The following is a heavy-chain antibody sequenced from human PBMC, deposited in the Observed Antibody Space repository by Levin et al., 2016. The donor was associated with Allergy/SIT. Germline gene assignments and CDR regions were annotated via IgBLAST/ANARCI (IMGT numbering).Heavy chain of an antibody. V-gene: IGHV1-3*01. CDR1: GYTFTSYA. CDR2: INAGNGNT. J-gene: IGHJ4*02. CDR3: AREPLLVRGVPFDY. Sequence: ASVKVSCKASGYTFTSYAMHWVRQAPGQRLEWMGWINAGNGNTKYSQKFQGRVTMTRDTSTSTVYMELSSLRSEDTAVYYCAREPLLVRGVPFDYWGQGTLVTVSS. D-gene: IGHD3-10*01.